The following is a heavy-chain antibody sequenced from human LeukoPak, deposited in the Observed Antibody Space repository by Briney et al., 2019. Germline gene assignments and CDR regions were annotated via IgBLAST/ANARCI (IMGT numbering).Heavy chain of an antibody. CDR2: IYHSGNT. CDR3: ASARRAAVAGRFDS. CDR1: GASMSSNY. J-gene: IGHJ4*02. Sequence: PSETLSLTCNVSGASMSSNYWSWIRQPPGKGLEWIGYIYHSGNTNYGPSLESRVTMSVDESKNQFSLRVHFVSAADTAVYYCASARRAAVAGRFDSWGQGTLATVSS. D-gene: IGHD6-19*01. V-gene: IGHV4-4*09.